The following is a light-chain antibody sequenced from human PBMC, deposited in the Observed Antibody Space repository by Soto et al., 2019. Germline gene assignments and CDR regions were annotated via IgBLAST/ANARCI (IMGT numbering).Light chain of an antibody. CDR3: QQRSN. J-gene: IGKJ1*01. CDR1: QSVSSY. Sequence: EVVLTQSPATLSLRPGERATLSCRASQSVSSYLACYQQKPGQAPRLLIYDASNRATGIPARFSGSGSATDFTLTIRSLEPEDFAVYYCQQRSNFGQGTKVDIK. V-gene: IGKV3-11*01. CDR2: DAS.